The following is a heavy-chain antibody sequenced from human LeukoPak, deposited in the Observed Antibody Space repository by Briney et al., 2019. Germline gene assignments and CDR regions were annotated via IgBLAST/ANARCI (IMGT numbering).Heavy chain of an antibody. CDR2: IKKDGSQK. CDR3: TRVFGGYDVSDY. D-gene: IGHD3-3*01. V-gene: IGHV3-7*03. J-gene: IGHJ4*02. Sequence: GGSLRLSCAASGFTFSSFWMSWVRQAPGKGLEWVANIKKDGSQKYYVDSVEGRFTVSRDNAKNSLYLQMDSLRVDDTAVYYCTRVFGGYDVSDYWGQGTLVTVSS. CDR1: GFTFSSFW.